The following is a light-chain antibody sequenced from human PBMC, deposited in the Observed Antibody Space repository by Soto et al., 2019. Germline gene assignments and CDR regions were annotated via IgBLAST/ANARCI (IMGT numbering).Light chain of an antibody. CDR2: SNN. Sequence: QSVLTQPPSASGTPGQRVTISCSGSSSNIGSNTVNWYQQLPGTAPKLLIYSNNQRPSGVPDRCSGSKSGTSASLAISGLQSEDESDYYCAAWDDSMNGFYVFGTGTKLTVL. CDR3: AAWDDSMNGFYV. J-gene: IGLJ1*01. V-gene: IGLV1-44*01. CDR1: SSNIGSNT.